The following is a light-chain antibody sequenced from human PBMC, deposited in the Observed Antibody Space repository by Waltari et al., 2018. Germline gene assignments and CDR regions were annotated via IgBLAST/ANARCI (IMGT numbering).Light chain of an antibody. CDR3: QQYFSVPLT. V-gene: IGKV1-NL1*01. J-gene: IGKJ4*01. CDR2: ATS. Sequence: CRASQECTCALAWYQHKLGRAPKLLIYATSKLESGVPARFSGRGSGTTYTLTIDSLQSDDSASYFCQQYFSVPLTFGGGSKIEI. CDR1: QECTCA.